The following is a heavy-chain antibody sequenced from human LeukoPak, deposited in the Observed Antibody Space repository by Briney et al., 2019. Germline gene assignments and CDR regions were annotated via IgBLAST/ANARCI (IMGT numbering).Heavy chain of an antibody. J-gene: IGHJ1*01. CDR3: ARVSCPGMNEYFYL. D-gene: IGHD3-10*02. Sequence: GGSLRLSCAASGFTFSEARMHWVRQAPGKGLVWVSRINNDGSFTKYADSVKGRFTISRDNAKNTLSLQMNSLRAEDTAVYYCARVSCPGMNEYFYLWGQGTLVTVSS. CDR2: INNDGSFT. CDR1: GFTFSEAR. V-gene: IGHV3-74*01.